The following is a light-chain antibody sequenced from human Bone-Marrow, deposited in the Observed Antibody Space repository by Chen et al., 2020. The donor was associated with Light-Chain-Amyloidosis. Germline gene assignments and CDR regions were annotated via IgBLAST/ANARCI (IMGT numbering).Light chain of an antibody. V-gene: IGLV3-21*02. Sequence: SYVLTQPSSVSVAPGQTATIACGGNNIGSTSVHWYQQTPGQAPLLVVDDDSDRPSGIPERLSGSNSGTTATLTSSRVEAGDEADYYCQVWDRSSDRPVFGGGTKLTVL. CDR2: DDS. CDR3: QVWDRSSDRPV. CDR1: NIGSTS. J-gene: IGLJ3*02.